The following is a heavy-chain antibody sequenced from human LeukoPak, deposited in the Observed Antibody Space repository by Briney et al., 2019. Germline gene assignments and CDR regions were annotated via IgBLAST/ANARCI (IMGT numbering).Heavy chain of an antibody. CDR2: IYYSGST. D-gene: IGHD6-13*01. CDR3: ARDRVGQQLVGRNYYYYYMDV. V-gene: IGHV4-59*01. Sequence: PSETLSLTCTVSGGSISSYYWSWIRQPPGKGLEWTGYIYYSGSTNYNPSLKSRVTISVDTSKNQFSLKLSSVTAADTAVYYCARDRVGQQLVGRNYYYYYMDVWGKGTTVTISS. CDR1: GGSISSYY. J-gene: IGHJ6*03.